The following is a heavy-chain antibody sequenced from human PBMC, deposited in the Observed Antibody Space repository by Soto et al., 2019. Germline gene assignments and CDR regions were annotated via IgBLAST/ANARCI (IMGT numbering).Heavy chain of an antibody. CDR2: IWSHASRQ. D-gene: IGHD1-26*01. CDR1: GFTFRNYG. Sequence: PGGYRRLSCEGSGFTFRNYGMHWVRQAPDKGLEWVAAIWSHASRQLYADSVEGRFTVSRAQSKNTLYLQMNNLRVEDTGIYYCAKENDDVGAQSWSHGLWGQGTLVTFSA. V-gene: IGHV3-33*03. J-gene: IGHJ4*03. CDR3: AKENDDVGAQSWSHGL.